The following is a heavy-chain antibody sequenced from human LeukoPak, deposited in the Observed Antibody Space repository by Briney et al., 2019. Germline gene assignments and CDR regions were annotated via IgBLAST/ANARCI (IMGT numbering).Heavy chain of an antibody. CDR3: ARSEWQQLVPLGFDY. CDR1: GFTFGAYY. V-gene: IGHV4-34*01. D-gene: IGHD6-13*01. J-gene: IGHJ4*02. CDR2: IYHSGST. Sequence: ESLRLSCAASGFTFGAYYMTWVRQPPGKGLEWIGEIYHSGSTNYNPSLKSRVTIPVDKSKNQFSLKLSSVTAADTAVYYCARSEWQQLVPLGFDYWGQGTLVTVSS.